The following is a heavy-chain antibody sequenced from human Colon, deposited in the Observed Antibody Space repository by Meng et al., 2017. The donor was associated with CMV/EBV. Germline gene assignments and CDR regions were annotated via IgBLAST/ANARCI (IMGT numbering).Heavy chain of an antibody. V-gene: IGHV3-20*04. D-gene: IGHD3-16*01. CDR3: AKEGGY. CDR1: GFSFNDFE. CDR2: IDWDGGST. Sequence: GESLKISCGGAGFSFNDFELTWVRQRPGKGLEWVAGIDWDGGSTVYVDSVKGRFTISRDNAKNLLYLQMNSLRPEDTALYYGAKEGGYWGQGTLVTVSS. J-gene: IGHJ4*02.